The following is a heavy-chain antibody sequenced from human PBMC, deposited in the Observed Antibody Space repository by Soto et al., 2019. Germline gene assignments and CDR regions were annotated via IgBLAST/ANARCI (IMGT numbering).Heavy chain of an antibody. J-gene: IGHJ4*02. CDR2: FSGGRGTT. CDR1: GFTLGPYG. CDR3: TRWNGYGDH. D-gene: IGHD1-1*01. Sequence: VQLLESGGGLVQPGGSLSLSCVVSGFTLGPYGVTWVRQVPGKGLEWVSGFSGGRGTTPYREPVKGRFNISRDDPRSTVYLQMNSLGVDDTAVYYCTRWNGYGDHWGRGTLVTVSS. V-gene: IGHV3-23*01.